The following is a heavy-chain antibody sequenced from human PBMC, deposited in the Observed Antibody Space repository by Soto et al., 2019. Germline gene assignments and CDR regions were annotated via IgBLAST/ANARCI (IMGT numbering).Heavy chain of an antibody. V-gene: IGHV3-21*01. CDR2: ISSSSIYI. Sequence: EVQVVESGGGLVKPGGSLRLSCAASGFSFSSYSMNWVRQAPGKGLEWVSAISSSSIYIYYGDSVKGRFTVSRDNAKNSLYLQMNSLRAEDTAVYYCARIGVAAAIGTCGMDVWGQGTTVTVSS. J-gene: IGHJ6*02. CDR1: GFSFSSYS. D-gene: IGHD2-2*01. CDR3: ARIGVAAAIGTCGMDV.